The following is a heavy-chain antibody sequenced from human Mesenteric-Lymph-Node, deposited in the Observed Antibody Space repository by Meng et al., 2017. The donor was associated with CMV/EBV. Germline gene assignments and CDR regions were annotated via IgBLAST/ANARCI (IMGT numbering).Heavy chain of an antibody. CDR1: GGSISSGGYY. Sequence: SGGSISSGGYYWSWIRQHPGKGLEWIGYIYYSGSTYYNPSLKSRVTISVDTSKNQFSLKLSSVTAADTAVYYCARAMVRGVIRFFDYWGQGTLVTVSS. J-gene: IGHJ4*02. D-gene: IGHD3-10*01. CDR3: ARAMVRGVIRFFDY. CDR2: IYYSGST. V-gene: IGHV4-31*02.